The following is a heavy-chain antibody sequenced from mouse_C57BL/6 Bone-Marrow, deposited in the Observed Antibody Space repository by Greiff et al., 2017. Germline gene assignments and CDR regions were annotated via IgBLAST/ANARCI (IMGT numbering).Heavy chain of an antibody. CDR3: TTPATYYFDY. J-gene: IGHJ2*01. V-gene: IGHV14-4*01. D-gene: IGHD1-1*01. Sequence: VQLQQSGAELVRPGASVKLSCTASGFNIKDDYMHWVKQRPEQGLEWIGWIDPENGDTEYASKFQGKATITADTSSNTAYLQLRSLTSEDTSVFYCTTPATYYFDYWGQGTTLTVSS. CDR2: IDPENGDT. CDR1: GFNIKDDY.